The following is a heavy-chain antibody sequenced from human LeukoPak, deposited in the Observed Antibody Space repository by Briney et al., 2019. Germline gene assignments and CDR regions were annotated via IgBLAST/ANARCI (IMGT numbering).Heavy chain of an antibody. CDR2: IYYSGST. V-gene: IGHV4-30-4*07. Sequence: SETLSLTCAVSGGSIASGDYSWSWIRQPPGKGLEWIGYIYYSGSTYYNPSLKSRVTISVDTSKNQFSLKLSSVTAADTAVYYCARDQFQLRYFDWLLSHDAFDIWGQGTMVTVSS. CDR3: ARDQFQLRYFDWLLSHDAFDI. CDR1: GGSIASGDYS. D-gene: IGHD3-9*01. J-gene: IGHJ3*02.